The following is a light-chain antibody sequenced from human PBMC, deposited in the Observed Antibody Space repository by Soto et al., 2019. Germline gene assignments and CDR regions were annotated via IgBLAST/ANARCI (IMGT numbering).Light chain of an antibody. V-gene: IGLV3-1*01. CDR1: KLGDKY. CDR3: QTWDSSSAVV. J-gene: IGLJ2*01. Sequence: SYELTQPPSVSVSPGQTASITCSGDKLGDKYACWYQQKPGQSPVLVIYQDTKRPSGIPERFSASNSGNTATLTISGTQAIDEADYYCQTWDSSSAVVFGGGTKVTVL. CDR2: QDT.